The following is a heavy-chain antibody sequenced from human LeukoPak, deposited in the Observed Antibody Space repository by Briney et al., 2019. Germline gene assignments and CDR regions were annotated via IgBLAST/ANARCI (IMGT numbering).Heavy chain of an antibody. CDR2: IYYSGST. CDR1: GGSISNYY. V-gene: IGHV4-59*08. J-gene: IGHJ2*01. Sequence: PSETLSLTCTVPGGSISNYYWSWVRQPPGKGLEWIGYIYYSGSTTYNPSLKSRVTISVDTSKNQFSLKLSSVTAADTAVYYCARRTYFDLWGRGTLVTVSS. CDR3: ARRTYFDL.